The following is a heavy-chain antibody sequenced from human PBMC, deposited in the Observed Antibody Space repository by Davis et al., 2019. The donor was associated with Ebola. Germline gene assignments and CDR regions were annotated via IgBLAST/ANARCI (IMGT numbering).Heavy chain of an antibody. V-gene: IGHV1-18*01. D-gene: IGHD6-19*01. Sequence: AASVKVSCKASGYTFYSHGISWVRQAPGQGLEWMAWISAYNGHTNYAQKFQGRLTLTTDTSTSTVYMELRSLTSNDTAEYYCARGRNGGWDFDYWGQGTLVTVSS. CDR2: ISAYNGHT. CDR1: GYTFYSHG. J-gene: IGHJ4*02. CDR3: ARGRNGGWDFDY.